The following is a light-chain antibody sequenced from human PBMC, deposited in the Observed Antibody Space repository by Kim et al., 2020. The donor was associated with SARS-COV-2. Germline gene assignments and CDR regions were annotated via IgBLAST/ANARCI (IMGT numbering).Light chain of an antibody. CDR3: QQFGSSSMYT. CDR1: QSVGSNS. J-gene: IGKJ2*01. V-gene: IGKV3-20*01. Sequence: SPGERATLSCRASQSVGSNSLAWYQQKPGQAPRLRIYGASSRATGIPDRFSGSGSGTDFTLTISRLEPEDFAVYYCQQFGSSSMYTFGQGTKLE. CDR2: GAS.